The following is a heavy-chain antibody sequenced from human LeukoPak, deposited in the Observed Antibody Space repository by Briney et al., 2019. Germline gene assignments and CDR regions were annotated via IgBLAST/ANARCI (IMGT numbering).Heavy chain of an antibody. Sequence: GGSLRLSCAASGFTFNNYWMHWVRQAPGKGLVWVSRIDSDGSSTRYADAVKGRFTISRDNSKNTLYLQMDSLRGEDTAVYYCAKDFRIGYSAHFDYWGQGALVTVSS. CDR1: GFTFNNYW. CDR3: AKDFRIGYSAHFDY. J-gene: IGHJ4*02. D-gene: IGHD2-21*01. V-gene: IGHV3-74*01. CDR2: IDSDGSST.